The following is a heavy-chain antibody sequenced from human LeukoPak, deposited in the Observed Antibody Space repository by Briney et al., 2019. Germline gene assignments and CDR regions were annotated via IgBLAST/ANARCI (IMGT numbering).Heavy chain of an antibody. D-gene: IGHD3-3*01. CDR1: GGSFSGYY. CDR2: INHSGST. Sequence: KPSETLSLTCAVYGGSFSGYYWSWIRQPPGKGLEWIGEINHSGSTNYNPSLKSRVTISVDTSKNQFSLKLSSVTAADTAVYYCARGLHPTIFGVVTPKRWFDPWGQGTLVTVSS. V-gene: IGHV4-34*01. CDR3: ARGLHPTIFGVVTPKRWFDP. J-gene: IGHJ5*02.